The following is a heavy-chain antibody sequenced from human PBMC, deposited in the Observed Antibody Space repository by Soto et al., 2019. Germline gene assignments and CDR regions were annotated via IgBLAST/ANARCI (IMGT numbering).Heavy chain of an antibody. J-gene: IGHJ6*02. Sequence: GGSLRLSCAASGFSVSGNYMSWVRQAPGKGLEWVSVIYSDGSTYYADSVKGRFTISRDNSKNMMYLQMNSLRAEDTAVYYCARDCSSTSCYTPHYGMDVWGQGTTVTVSS. CDR1: GFSVSGNY. CDR3: ARDCSSTSCYTPHYGMDV. D-gene: IGHD2-2*02. V-gene: IGHV3-53*01. CDR2: IYSDGST.